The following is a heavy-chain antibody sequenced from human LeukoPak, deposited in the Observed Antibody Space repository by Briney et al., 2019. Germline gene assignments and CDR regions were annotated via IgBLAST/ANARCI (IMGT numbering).Heavy chain of an antibody. V-gene: IGHV1-69*13. CDR3: ARDRDGDMTLVRGVPDAFDI. D-gene: IGHD3-10*01. CDR1: GGTFSSYA. Sequence: GASVKVSCKASGGTFSSYAISWVRQAPGQGLEWMGGIIPIFGTANYAQKFQGRVTITADESTSTAYMELRSLRSDDTAVYYCARDRDGDMTLVRGVPDAFDIWGQGTMVTVSS. CDR2: IIPIFGTA. J-gene: IGHJ3*02.